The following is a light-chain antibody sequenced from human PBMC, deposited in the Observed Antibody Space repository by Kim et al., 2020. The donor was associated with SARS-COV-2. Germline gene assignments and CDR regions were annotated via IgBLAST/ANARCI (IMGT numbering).Light chain of an antibody. Sequence: QLVLSQSPSASASLGASINLTCSLSSGHITNAIAWHQQRPQKGPRYLMKVNSDGTHRKGDGIHDRFSGSSSGTERYLTISNLQFDDEADYYCQTWDTDIQIFGGGTQLTVL. V-gene: IGLV4-69*01. CDR2: VNSDGTH. CDR1: SGHITNA. J-gene: IGLJ2*01. CDR3: QTWDTDIQI.